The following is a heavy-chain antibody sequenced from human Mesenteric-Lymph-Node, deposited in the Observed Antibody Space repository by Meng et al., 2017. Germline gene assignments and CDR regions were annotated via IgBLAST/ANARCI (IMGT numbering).Heavy chain of an antibody. Sequence: QVQLQESGPGLVKPPQTLSLTFTFPGGSISIGVHSWTWIRQHPGKGLEWIAYIYYSGSTYYNPSLKSRVILSVDTSKNQFSLKLSSVTAADTAVYYCARVDSSGYFLDYWGQGTLVTVSS. V-gene: IGHV4-31*03. D-gene: IGHD3-22*01. CDR1: GGSISIGVHS. CDR3: ARVDSSGYFLDY. J-gene: IGHJ4*01. CDR2: IYYSGST.